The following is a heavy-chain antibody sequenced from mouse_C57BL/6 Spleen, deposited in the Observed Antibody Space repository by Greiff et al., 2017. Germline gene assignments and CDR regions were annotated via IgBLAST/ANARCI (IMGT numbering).Heavy chain of an antibody. D-gene: IGHD2-2*01. CDR3: ARSEVTTTGYYFDY. CDR1: GYTFTSYW. J-gene: IGHJ2*01. V-gene: IGHV1-69*01. Sequence: QVQLQQPGAELVMPGASVKLSCKASGYTFTSYWMHWVKQRPGQGLEWIGEIDPSDSYTNYNQKFKGKSTLTVDKSSSTAYMQLSSLTSEDSAVYDCARSEVTTTGYYFDYWGQGTTLTVSS. CDR2: IDPSDSYT.